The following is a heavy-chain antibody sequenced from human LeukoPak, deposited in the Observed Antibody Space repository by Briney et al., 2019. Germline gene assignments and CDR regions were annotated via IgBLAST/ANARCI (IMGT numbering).Heavy chain of an antibody. Sequence: PGGSLRLSCAASGFTFSSYGMSWVRQAPGKGLEWVGRIKSKTDGGTTDYAAPVKGRFTISRDDSKNTLYLQMNSLKTEDTAVYYCTTEEIYDILTGYIVDYWGQGTLVTVSS. D-gene: IGHD3-9*01. CDR1: GFTFSSYG. CDR3: TTEEIYDILTGYIVDY. J-gene: IGHJ4*02. CDR2: IKSKTDGGTT. V-gene: IGHV3-15*01.